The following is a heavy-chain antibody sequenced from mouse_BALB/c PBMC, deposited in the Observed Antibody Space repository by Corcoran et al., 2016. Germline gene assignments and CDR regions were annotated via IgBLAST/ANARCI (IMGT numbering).Heavy chain of an antibody. Sequence: QIQLVQSGPELKKPGETVKISCKASGYTFTNYGMNWVKHAPGKGLKWRGWINTYTGEPTYADYFKGRFAFSLETSASTAYLQINNLKNEDMATYFCAAIYYEYSWFAYWGQGTLVTVSA. CDR3: AAIYYEYSWFAY. J-gene: IGHJ3*01. CDR1: GYTFTNYG. V-gene: IGHV9-1*02. CDR2: INTYTGEP. D-gene: IGHD2-4*01.